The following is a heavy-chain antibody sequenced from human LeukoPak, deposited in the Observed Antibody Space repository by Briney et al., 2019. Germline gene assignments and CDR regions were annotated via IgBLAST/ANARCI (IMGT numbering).Heavy chain of an antibody. J-gene: IGHJ4*02. CDR1: EYTFTSYY. CDR2: INPNSGDT. Sequence: ASVKVSCKASEYTFTSYYMHWVRQAPGQGLEWMGWINPNSGDTNYAQKFQGRVTMTRDTSISTAYMELSRLRSDDTAVYYCARDKSGNSGWYSYFDYWGQGTLVTVSS. D-gene: IGHD6-19*01. V-gene: IGHV1-2*02. CDR3: ARDKSGNSGWYSYFDY.